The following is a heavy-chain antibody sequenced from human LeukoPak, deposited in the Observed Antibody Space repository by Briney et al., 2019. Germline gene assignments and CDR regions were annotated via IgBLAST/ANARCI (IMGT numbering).Heavy chain of an antibody. Sequence: GASVKVSCKASGYTFTGYYMHWVRQAPGQGLKWMGWINPNSGGTNYAQKFQGRVTMTRDTSISTAYMELSRLRSDDTAVYYCASSYYDSSGYYYTVAFDIWGQGTMVTVSS. J-gene: IGHJ3*02. CDR2: INPNSGGT. CDR1: GYTFTGYY. CDR3: ASSYYDSSGYYYTVAFDI. V-gene: IGHV1-2*02. D-gene: IGHD3-22*01.